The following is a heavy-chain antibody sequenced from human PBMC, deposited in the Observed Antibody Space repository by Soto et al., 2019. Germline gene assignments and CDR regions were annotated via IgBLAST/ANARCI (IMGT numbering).Heavy chain of an antibody. J-gene: IGHJ4*02. D-gene: IGHD5-18*01. V-gene: IGHV1-69*13. CDR2: IIPIFGTA. CDR3: ARGAGYSYGRYFDY. Sequence: ASVKVSCKASGGTFSSYAISWVRQAPGQGLEWMGGIIPIFGTANYAQKFQGRVTITADESTSTAYMELSSLRSEDTAVYYCARGAGYSYGRYFDYWGQGTLVTVSS. CDR1: GGTFSSYA.